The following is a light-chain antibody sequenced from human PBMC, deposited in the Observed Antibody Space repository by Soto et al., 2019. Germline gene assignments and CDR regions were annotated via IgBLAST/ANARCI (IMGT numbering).Light chain of an antibody. CDR3: SSYTSSSTL. J-gene: IGLJ1*01. CDR1: SSDVGGYDY. Sequence: QSALTQPASVSGSPGQSITISCTGTSSDVGGYDYVSWYQLHPGKAPKLMVYEVSDRPSGISSRFSGSKSGNTASLTISGLQTEDEADCYCSSYTSSSTLFGTGTKVTVL. CDR2: EVS. V-gene: IGLV2-14*01.